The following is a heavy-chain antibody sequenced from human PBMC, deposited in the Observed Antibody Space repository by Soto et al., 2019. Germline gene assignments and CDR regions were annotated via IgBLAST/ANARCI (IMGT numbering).Heavy chain of an antibody. Sequence: GGSLRLSCAASGFIFSTYSMNWVRQAPGKGLEWVSSVSTTGDYIYYAGSLRGRFTISRDNAKNSLYLQMDSLKFEDTAVYYCARTDYSGSYHGYYYGMDIWGQGTTVTVSS. CDR3: ARTDYSGSYHGYYYGMDI. D-gene: IGHD1-26*01. CDR2: VSTTGDYI. J-gene: IGHJ6*02. CDR1: GFIFSTYS. V-gene: IGHV3-21*01.